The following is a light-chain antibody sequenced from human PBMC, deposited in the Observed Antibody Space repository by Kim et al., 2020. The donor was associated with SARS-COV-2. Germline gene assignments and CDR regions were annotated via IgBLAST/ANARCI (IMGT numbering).Light chain of an antibody. Sequence: SYELTQPPSVSVAPGETATIPCGKDNIGSKSVHWYQQKPGQAPMLVISYDNDRPSGIPERLSGSNSGNTATLTIGRVEAGDEADYYCQVWDSTSDVVFGGGTQLTAL. CDR2: YDN. CDR1: NIGSKS. V-gene: IGLV3-21*04. CDR3: QVWDSTSDVV. J-gene: IGLJ2*01.